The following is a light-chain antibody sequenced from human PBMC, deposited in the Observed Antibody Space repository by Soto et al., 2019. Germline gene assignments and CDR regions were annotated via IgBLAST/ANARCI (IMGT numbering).Light chain of an antibody. CDR2: GAF. CDR1: QTISSW. J-gene: IGKJ5*01. Sequence: DIQMTQSPSTLSGSVGDRVTITCRASQTISSWLAWYQQKPGKAPKLLIYGAFTLQSGVPSRFRGSGSGTDFTLTISSLEPEDFAVYYCQQRSNWITFGQGTRLEIK. V-gene: IGKV1-5*01. CDR3: QQRSNWIT.